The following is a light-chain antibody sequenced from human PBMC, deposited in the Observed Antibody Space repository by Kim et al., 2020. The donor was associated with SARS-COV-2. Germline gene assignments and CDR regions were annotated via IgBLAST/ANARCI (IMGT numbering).Light chain of an antibody. CDR1: QSVRNNQ. V-gene: IGKV3-20*01. J-gene: IGKJ1*01. CDR3: QQYGTSPWT. CDR2: GAS. Sequence: SPGERATLSCRASQSVRNNQLAWYRQRPGQAPRLLIYGASSRPAGIPDRFSGSGSGTDFTLTISRLEPEDFAMYHCQQYGTSPWTFGQGTKVEIK.